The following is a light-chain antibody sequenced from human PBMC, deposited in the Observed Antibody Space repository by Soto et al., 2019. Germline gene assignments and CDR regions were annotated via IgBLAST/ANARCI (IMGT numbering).Light chain of an antibody. CDR2: AAS. J-gene: IGKJ5*01. V-gene: IGKV1-12*01. Sequence: DIQTTQSPSSVSASVGDRVTITCRASQSISSSLAWYQQKPGTVPKLLIYAASSLQSGVPSRFSGSGAGTEFTLSITSLQPEDFGTYYCQQGDSFPITFGQGTRLDIK. CDR1: QSISSS. CDR3: QQGDSFPIT.